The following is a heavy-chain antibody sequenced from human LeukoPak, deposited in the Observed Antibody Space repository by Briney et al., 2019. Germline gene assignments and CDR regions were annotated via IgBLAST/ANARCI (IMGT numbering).Heavy chain of an antibody. Sequence: ASVKVSCKASGYTFTSYGISWVRQAPGQGLEWMGWIRAYNGNTNYAQKLQGRVTMTTDTSTSTAYMELRSLRSDDTAVYYCARDAREVLFWFGEFFPWGQGTLVTVSS. CDR3: ARDAREVLFWFGEFFP. CDR1: GYTFTSYG. J-gene: IGHJ5*02. V-gene: IGHV1-18*01. D-gene: IGHD3-10*01. CDR2: IRAYNGNT.